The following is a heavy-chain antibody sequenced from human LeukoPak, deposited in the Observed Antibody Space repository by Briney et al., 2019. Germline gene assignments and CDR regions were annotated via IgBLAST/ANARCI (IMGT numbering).Heavy chain of an antibody. CDR2: IIPILGIA. CDR1: GGTFSSYA. J-gene: IGHJ6*02. V-gene: IGHV1-69*04. D-gene: IGHD3-22*01. CDR3: ARDRSSRGPWVPAEYYYGMDV. Sequence: SVKVSCKASGGTFSSYAISWVRQAPGQGLEWMGRIIPILGIANYAQKFQGRVTITADKSTSTAYMELSSLRSEDTAVYYCARDRSSRGPWVPAEYYYGMDVWGQGTTVTVSS.